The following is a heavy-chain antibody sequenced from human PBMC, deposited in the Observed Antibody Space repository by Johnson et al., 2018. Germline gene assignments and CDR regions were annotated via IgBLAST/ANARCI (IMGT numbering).Heavy chain of an antibody. D-gene: IGHD3-22*01. CDR2: ISYDGSNK. CDR3: ARAPSEYYDSPRLDYYVDG. CDR1: GFTFSNYG. V-gene: IGHV3-30*03. Sequence: QVQLVESGGGVVQPGRSLRLSCAASGFTFSNYGMHWVRQAPGKGLEWVAVISYDGSNKYYADSVKGRFTISRDNSKETLYLQMNSLRAEDTAVYYCARAPSEYYDSPRLDYYVDGWGKGTTVTVSS. J-gene: IGHJ6*03.